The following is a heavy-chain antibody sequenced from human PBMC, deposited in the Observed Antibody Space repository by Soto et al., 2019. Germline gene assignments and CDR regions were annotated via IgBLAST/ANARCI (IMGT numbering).Heavy chain of an antibody. D-gene: IGHD5-18*01. CDR3: ARGERGYSYGYSLNYYGMDV. J-gene: IGHJ6*02. CDR2: INPNSGGT. Sequence: ASVKVSCKASGYTFTGYYMHWVRQAPGQGLEWMGWINPNSGGTNSAQKFQGRVTMTRDTSISTAYMELSRLRSGDTAVYYCARGERGYSYGYSLNYYGMDVWGQGTTVTVSS. V-gene: IGHV1-2*02. CDR1: GYTFTGYY.